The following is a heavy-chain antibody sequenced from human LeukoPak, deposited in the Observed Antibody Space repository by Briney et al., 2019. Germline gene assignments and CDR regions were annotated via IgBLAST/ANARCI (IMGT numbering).Heavy chain of an antibody. CDR3: ARGDCRGGSCYTGTGWFDT. V-gene: IGHV4-30-2*01. J-gene: IGHJ5*02. CDR2: IYFDNRT. D-gene: IGHD2-15*01. Sequence: SETLSLTCAVSGGSISSGGYSWTWIRQPPGKSLEWIGYIYFDNRTSYNPSLKSRVTISADRSKNQFSLKLNSVTAADTAIYYCARGDCRGGSCYTGTGWFDTWGQGTRVTVSS. CDR1: GGSISSGGYS.